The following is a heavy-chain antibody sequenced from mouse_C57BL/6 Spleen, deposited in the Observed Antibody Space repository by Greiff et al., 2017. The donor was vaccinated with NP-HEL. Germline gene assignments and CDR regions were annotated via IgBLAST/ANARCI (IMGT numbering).Heavy chain of an antibody. J-gene: IGHJ2*01. V-gene: IGHV5-17*01. D-gene: IGHD1-1*01. CDR1: GFTFSDYG. CDR3: ARGLLLRYFDY. CDR2: ISSGSSTI. Sequence: EVMLVESGGGLVKPGGSLKLSCAASGFTFSDYGMHWVRQAPEKGLEWVAYISSGSSTIYYADTVKGRFTISRYNAKNTLFLQMTSLRSEDTAMYYCARGLLLRYFDYWGQGTTLTVSS.